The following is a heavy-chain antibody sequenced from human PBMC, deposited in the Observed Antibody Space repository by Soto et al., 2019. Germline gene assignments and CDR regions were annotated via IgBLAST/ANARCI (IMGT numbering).Heavy chain of an antibody. CDR3: ARETLGAWFRERSSAFDI. J-gene: IGHJ3*02. V-gene: IGHV1-2*04. Sequence: ASVKVSCKASGYTFTGYYMHLVRQAPGQGLEWMGWINPNSGGTNYAQKFQGWVTMTRDTSISTAYMELSRLRSDDTAVYYCARETLGAWFRERSSAFDIWXQGTMVTVSS. D-gene: IGHD3-10*01. CDR1: GYTFTGYY. CDR2: INPNSGGT.